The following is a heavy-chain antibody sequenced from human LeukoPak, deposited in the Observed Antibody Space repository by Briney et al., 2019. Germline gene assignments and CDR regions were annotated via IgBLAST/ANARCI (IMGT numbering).Heavy chain of an antibody. Sequence: GGSLRLSCAVSGITLSNYGMSWVRQAPGKGLEWVAGVSDSGGRTKYADSVKGRFTISRDNPKNTLYLQMNSLRAEDTAVYFCAKRGVVIRVILVGFHKEAYYFDSWGQGALVTVSS. CDR3: AKRGVVIRVILVGFHKEAYYFDS. V-gene: IGHV3-23*01. CDR1: GITLSNYG. J-gene: IGHJ4*02. D-gene: IGHD3-22*01. CDR2: VSDSGGRT.